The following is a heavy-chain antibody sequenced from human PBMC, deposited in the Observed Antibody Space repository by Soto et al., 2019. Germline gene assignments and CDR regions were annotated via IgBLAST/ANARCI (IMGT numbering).Heavy chain of an antibody. J-gene: IGHJ6*02. D-gene: IGHD3-3*01. Sequence: GASVKVSCKASGGTFSSYAISWVRQAPGQGLEWMGGIIPIFGTANYAQKFQGRVTITADESTSTAYMELSSLRSEDTAVYYCARLEWFPPAHDYYYYGMDVWGQGTTVTVSS. V-gene: IGHV1-69*13. CDR2: IIPIFGTA. CDR1: GGTFSSYA. CDR3: ARLEWFPPAHDYYYYGMDV.